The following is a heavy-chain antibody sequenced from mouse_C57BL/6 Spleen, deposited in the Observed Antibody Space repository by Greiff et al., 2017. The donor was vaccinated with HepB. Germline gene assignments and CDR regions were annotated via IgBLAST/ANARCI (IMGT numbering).Heavy chain of an antibody. CDR1: GFSLSTFGMG. Sequence: QVTLKESGPGILQPSQTLSLTCSFSGFSLSTFGMGVGWIRQPSGKGLEWLAHIWWDDDKYYNPALKSRRTISKDTSKNQVYLKIANVDTADTATYYCARMGTPGSSYGAYWGQGTLVTVSA. J-gene: IGHJ3*01. D-gene: IGHD1-1*01. CDR3: ARMGTPGSSYGAY. V-gene: IGHV8-8*01. CDR2: IWWDDDK.